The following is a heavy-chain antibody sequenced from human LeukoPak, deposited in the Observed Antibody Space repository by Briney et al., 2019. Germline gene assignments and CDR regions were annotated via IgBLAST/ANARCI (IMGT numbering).Heavy chain of an antibody. Sequence: PSETLSLTCAVYGGSFSGYYWSWIRHPPGKGLGWIGEINHSGSTNYNPSLKSRVTISVDTSKNQFSLKLSSVTAADTAVYYCARAQPITFGGVIVPNYFDYWGQGTLVTVSS. CDR1: GGSFSGYY. J-gene: IGHJ4*02. D-gene: IGHD3-16*02. CDR3: ARAQPITFGGVIVPNYFDY. CDR2: INHSGST. V-gene: IGHV4-34*01.